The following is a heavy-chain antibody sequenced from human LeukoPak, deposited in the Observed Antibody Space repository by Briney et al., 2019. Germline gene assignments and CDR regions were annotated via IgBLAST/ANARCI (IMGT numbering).Heavy chain of an antibody. D-gene: IGHD3-22*01. J-gene: IGHJ4*02. CDR2: ISFDGNYK. CDR1: GFTFNSYA. Sequence: GGSLRLSCAASGFTFNSYAMTWVRQAPGKGLEWVAVISFDGNYKSYADSVKGRFTISRDNSKNTLYLQMSSLRAEDTAIFYCARETYELIITPGDFAYWGQGTLVTVSS. CDR3: ARETYELIITPGDFAY. V-gene: IGHV3-30-3*01.